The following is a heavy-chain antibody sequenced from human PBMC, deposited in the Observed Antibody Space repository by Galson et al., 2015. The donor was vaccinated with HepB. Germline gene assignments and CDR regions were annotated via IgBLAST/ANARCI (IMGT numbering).Heavy chain of an antibody. V-gene: IGHV1-18*01. CDR2: ISAYNGNT. J-gene: IGHJ4*02. Sequence: SVKVSCKVSGYTFTSYGISWVRQAPGQGLEWMGWISAYNGNTNYAQKLQGRVTMTTDTSTSTAYMELRSLRSDDTAVYYCARDRAYLMITFGGVIFDYWGQVTLVTVSS. CDR1: GYTFTSYG. D-gene: IGHD3-16*01. CDR3: ARDRAYLMITFGGVIFDY.